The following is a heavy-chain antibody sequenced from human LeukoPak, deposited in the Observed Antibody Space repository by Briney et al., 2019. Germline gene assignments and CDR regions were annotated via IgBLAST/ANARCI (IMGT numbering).Heavy chain of an antibody. CDR1: GYTFSSYG. D-gene: IGHD5-12*01. V-gene: IGHV1-18*01. CDR2: ISGYNGNT. J-gene: IGHJ4*02. CDR3: ARSSLGTITAGPFDY. Sequence: GASVKVSCKASGYTFSSYGIAWVRQAPGQGLEWMGWISGYNGNTNYAQKLQGRVSMTTDTSTTTAYMELGSLTSDDTALYYCARSSLGTITAGPFDYWGQGTLVTVSS.